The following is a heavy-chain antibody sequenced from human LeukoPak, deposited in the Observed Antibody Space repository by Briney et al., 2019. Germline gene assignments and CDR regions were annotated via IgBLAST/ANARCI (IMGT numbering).Heavy chain of an antibody. J-gene: IGHJ4*02. CDR1: GGTFSSYA. D-gene: IGHD6-19*01. CDR2: IIPIFGTA. Sequence: ASVKVSCKASGGTFSSYAISWVRQAPGQELEWMGGIIPIFGTANYAQKFQGRVTITTDESTSTAYMELSSLRSEDTAVYYCASSYSSGSPFDYWGQGTLVTVSS. CDR3: ASSYSSGSPFDY. V-gene: IGHV1-69*05.